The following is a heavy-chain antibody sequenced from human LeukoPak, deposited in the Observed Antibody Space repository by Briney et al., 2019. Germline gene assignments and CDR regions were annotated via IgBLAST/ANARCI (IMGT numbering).Heavy chain of an antibody. CDR1: GGSFSGYY. CDR2: INHSGST. Sequence: SETLSLTCAVYGGSFSGYYWSWIRQPPGKGLEWIGEINHSGSTNYNPSLKSRVTISVDTSKNQFSLKLSSVTAADTAVYYCASSGTPNWFDPWGQGTLVTVSS. V-gene: IGHV4-34*01. J-gene: IGHJ5*02. D-gene: IGHD2-15*01. CDR3: ASSGTPNWFDP.